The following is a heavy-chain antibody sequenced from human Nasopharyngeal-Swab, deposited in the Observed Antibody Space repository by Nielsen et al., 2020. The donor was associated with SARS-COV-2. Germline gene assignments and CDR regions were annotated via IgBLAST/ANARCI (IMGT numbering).Heavy chain of an antibody. CDR3: AKDISDYWSGRYYGMDV. V-gene: IGHV3-9*01. Sequence: SLKISFAASGFTFDDYAMHWVRQAPGKGLEWVSGISWNSGSIGYADSVKGRFTISRDNAKNSLYLQMNSLRAEDTALYYCAKDISDYWSGRYYGMDVWGQGTTVTVSS. CDR1: GFTFDDYA. CDR2: ISWNSGSI. J-gene: IGHJ6*02. D-gene: IGHD3-3*01.